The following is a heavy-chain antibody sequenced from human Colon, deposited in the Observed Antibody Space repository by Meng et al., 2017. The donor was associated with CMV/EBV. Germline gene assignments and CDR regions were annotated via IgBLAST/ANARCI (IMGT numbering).Heavy chain of an antibody. V-gene: IGHV4-59*01. CDR2: IYYSGST. CDR3: ARAAGYCSSTSCYQSGMDV. CDR1: GGSISGYY. D-gene: IGHD2-2*01. J-gene: IGHJ6*02. Sequence: SETLSLTCSVSGGSISGYYWSWIRQPPGKGLEWIGYIYYSGSTNYSPSLKSRVTISVDTSKNHFSLNLTSVTAADMAVYYCARAAGYCSSTSCYQSGMDVWGQGTTVTVSS.